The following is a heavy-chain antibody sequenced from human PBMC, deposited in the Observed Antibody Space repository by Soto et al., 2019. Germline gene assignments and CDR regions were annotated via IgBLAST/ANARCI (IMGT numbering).Heavy chain of an antibody. CDR1: GFTFSSYG. Sequence: QVQLVESGGGVVQPGRSLRLSCAASGFTFSSYGMHWVRQAPGKGLEWVAVISFDGNNKYYAYSVKGRFTISRDNSKNTLYLQMNSLRAEDTAVYYCAKDRRPNYYYGMDVWGQGTTVTVSS. V-gene: IGHV3-30*18. D-gene: IGHD6-25*01. J-gene: IGHJ6*02. CDR2: ISFDGNNK. CDR3: AKDRRPNYYYGMDV.